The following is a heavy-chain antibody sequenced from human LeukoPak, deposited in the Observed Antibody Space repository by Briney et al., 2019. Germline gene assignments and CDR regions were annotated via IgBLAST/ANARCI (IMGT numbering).Heavy chain of an antibody. V-gene: IGHV4-39*01. J-gene: IGHJ4*02. Sequence: PSETLSLTCTVSGDSLSSCSYFWGPIRRHRGRVRECIGSIYYSGSIYYNPSLKSRVTISVDTSKNQFSLKLSSVTAADTAVYYCARQNSRLGDCYDYWGQGTLVTVSS. CDR1: GDSLSSCSYF. D-gene: IGHD2-21*01. CDR3: ARQNSRLGDCYDY. CDR2: IYYSGSI.